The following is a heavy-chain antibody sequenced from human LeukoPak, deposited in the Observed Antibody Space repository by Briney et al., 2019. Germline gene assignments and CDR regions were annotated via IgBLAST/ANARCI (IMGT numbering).Heavy chain of an antibody. CDR1: NYSIDSAYY. Sequence: SETLSLTCSVSNYSIDSAYYWGWVRQAPGKGLEWIGTISDRGNTYLNPSLKNRVTMSVDTSRNQFSLMMSVTAADSATYYCAEICSGGSCYSLYWGQGILVTVSS. J-gene: IGHJ4*02. CDR2: ISDRGNT. V-gene: IGHV4-38-2*02. D-gene: IGHD2-15*01. CDR3: AEICSGGSCYSLY.